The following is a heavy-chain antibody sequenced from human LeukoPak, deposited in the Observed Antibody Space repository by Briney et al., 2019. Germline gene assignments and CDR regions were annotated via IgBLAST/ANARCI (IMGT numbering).Heavy chain of an antibody. CDR1: GGSISSSSYY. CDR2: IYYSGST. Sequence: PSETLSLTCTVSGGSISSSSYYWGWIRQPPGKGLEWIGSIYYSGSTYYNPSLRSRVTISLDMSKHQFSLNLTSVTAADTAVYYCASNTGTVFDYWGQGALVTVSS. V-gene: IGHV4-39*07. J-gene: IGHJ4*02. D-gene: IGHD7-27*01. CDR3: ASNTGTVFDY.